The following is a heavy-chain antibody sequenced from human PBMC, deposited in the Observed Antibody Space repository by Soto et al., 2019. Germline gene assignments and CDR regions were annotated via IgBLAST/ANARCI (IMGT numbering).Heavy chain of an antibody. CDR1: GFTFSSYG. Sequence: SLRLSCAASGFTFSSYGMHWVRQAPGKGLEWVAVISYDGSNKYYADSVKGRFTISRDNSKNTRYLQMNSLRAEDTAVYYCAKDSRAARAPAFYYYYYMDVWGKGTTVTVSS. V-gene: IGHV3-30*18. CDR2: ISYDGSNK. J-gene: IGHJ6*03. D-gene: IGHD6-6*01. CDR3: AKDSRAARAPAFYYYYYMDV.